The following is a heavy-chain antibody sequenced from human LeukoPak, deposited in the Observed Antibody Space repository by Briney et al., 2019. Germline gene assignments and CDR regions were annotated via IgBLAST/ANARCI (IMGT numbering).Heavy chain of an antibody. Sequence: PSETLSLTCTVSGDSISSYYWSWIRQPPGKGLEWIGYIYYSGSTKYNPSLKSRVAISVDTSKNQFSLKLCSVTAAHTAVYFCPRQDFWSGYPFDCWGQGTLVTVSS. CDR3: PRQDFWSGYPFDC. CDR1: GDSISSYY. J-gene: IGHJ4*02. D-gene: IGHD3-3*01. V-gene: IGHV4-59*08. CDR2: IYYSGST.